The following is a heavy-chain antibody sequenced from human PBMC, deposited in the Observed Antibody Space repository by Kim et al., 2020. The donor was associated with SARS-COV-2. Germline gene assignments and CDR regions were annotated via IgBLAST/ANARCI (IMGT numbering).Heavy chain of an antibody. CDR2: INPNSGGT. Sequence: ASVKVSCKASGYTFTGYNIHWVRQAPGQGPEWMGRINPNSGGTKYAQNFQGRVTLTRDTSISTAYMEVSNLRSDDTAVYYCARDVCPIGRTSCYGPDYWGQGTLVTVSS. CDR3: ARDVCPIGRTSCYGPDY. CDR1: GYTFTGYN. V-gene: IGHV1-2*06. J-gene: IGHJ4*02. D-gene: IGHD2-2*01.